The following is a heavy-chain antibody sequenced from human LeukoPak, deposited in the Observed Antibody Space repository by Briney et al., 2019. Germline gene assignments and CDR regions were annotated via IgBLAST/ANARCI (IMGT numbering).Heavy chain of an antibody. Sequence: SQTLSLTCTVSGGSISSGGYYWSWIRQPPGKGLEWIGYIYHSGSTYYNPSLKSRVTISVDTSKNQFSLKLSSVTAADTAVYYCARQYCSSTSCFSGAFDIWGQGTMVTASS. J-gene: IGHJ3*02. D-gene: IGHD2-2*01. CDR1: GGSISSGGYY. V-gene: IGHV4-30-2*01. CDR3: ARQYCSSTSCFSGAFDI. CDR2: IYHSGST.